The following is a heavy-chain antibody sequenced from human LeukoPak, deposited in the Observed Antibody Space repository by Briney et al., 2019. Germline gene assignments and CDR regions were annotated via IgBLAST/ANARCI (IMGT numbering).Heavy chain of an antibody. CDR3: ARGLKWDYVETRLWNY. V-gene: IGHV4-34*01. D-gene: IGHD4-17*01. CDR2: INHSGST. CDR1: GGSFSGYY. Sequence: SETLSLTCAVYGGSFSGYYWSWIRQPPGKGLEWIGEINHSGSTNYNPSLKSRVTISADTSKNQSSLRLSSVTAADTAVYYCARGLKWDYVETRLWNYWGQGTLVTVSS. J-gene: IGHJ4*02.